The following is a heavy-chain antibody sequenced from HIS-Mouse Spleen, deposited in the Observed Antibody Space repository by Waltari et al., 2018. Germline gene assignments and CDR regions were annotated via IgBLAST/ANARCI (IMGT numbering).Heavy chain of an antibody. D-gene: IGHD6-19*01. CDR3: ARTFIAVAGTPPPLFDY. CDR2: IYYSGST. V-gene: IGHV4-39*07. J-gene: IGHJ4*02. Sequence: QLQLQESGPGLVKPSETLSLTCTVSGGSISSSSYYWGWIRQPPGKGPEWIGSIYYSGSTYYNPSLKSRVTISVDTSKNQFSLKLSSVTAADTAVYYCARTFIAVAGTPPPLFDYWGQGTLVTVSS. CDR1: GGSISSSSYY.